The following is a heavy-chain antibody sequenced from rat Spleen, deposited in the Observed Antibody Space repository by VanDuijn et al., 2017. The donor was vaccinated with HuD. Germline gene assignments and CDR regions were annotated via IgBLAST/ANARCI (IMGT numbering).Heavy chain of an antibody. CDR3: TTYSDYATSPFAY. CDR1: GFTFNNYW. CDR2: ITNAAGKV. V-gene: IGHV5-31*01. J-gene: IGHJ3*01. D-gene: IGHD1-6*01. Sequence: EVQLVESGGGLVQPGRSLKLSCVASGFTFNNYWMTWIRQAPGKGLEWVASITNAAGKVYYPDSVKGRFTISRDTAQNILYLQMGSLRSDDTATYYCTTYSDYATSPFAYWGRGTLVTVSS.